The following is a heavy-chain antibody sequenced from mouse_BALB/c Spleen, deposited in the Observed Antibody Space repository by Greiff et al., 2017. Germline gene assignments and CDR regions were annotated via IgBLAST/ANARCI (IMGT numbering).Heavy chain of an antibody. J-gene: IGHJ2*01. V-gene: IGHV5-17*02. Sequence: EVNVVESGGGLVQPGGSRKLSCAASGFTFSSFGMHWVRQAPEKGLEWVAYISSGSSTIYYADTVKGRFTISRDNPKNTLFLQMTSLRSEDTAMYYCARWGNYEDFDYWGQGTTLTVSS. CDR2: ISSGSSTI. CDR3: ARWGNYEDFDY. D-gene: IGHD2-1*01. CDR1: GFTFSSFG.